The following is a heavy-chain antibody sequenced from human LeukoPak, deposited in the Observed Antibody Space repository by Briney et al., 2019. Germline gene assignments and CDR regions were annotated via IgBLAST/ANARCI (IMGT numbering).Heavy chain of an antibody. CDR1: GFTFSNYG. CDR2: IRYDGTNK. J-gene: IGHJ4*02. Sequence: GGSLRLSCAASGFTFSNYGMHWVRQALGKGLEWVAFIRYDGTNKYYADSVKGRFTISRDNSKNTLYLQMNSLRVEDTAVYYCAKDLWDLLNYWGQGTLVTVSS. D-gene: IGHD1-26*01. CDR3: AKDLWDLLNY. V-gene: IGHV3-30*02.